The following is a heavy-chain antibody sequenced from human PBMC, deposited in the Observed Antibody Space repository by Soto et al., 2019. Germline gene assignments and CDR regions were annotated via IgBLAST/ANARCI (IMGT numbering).Heavy chain of an antibody. V-gene: IGHV3-33*01. J-gene: IGHJ4*02. CDR3: ARAHVASAYSGSYPDVYYFDY. CDR1: GFTFSSYG. CDR2: IWYDGSNK. Sequence: GGSLRLSCVASGFTFSSYGMHWVRQAPGKGLEWVAVIWYDGSNKYYADSVKGRFTISRDNSKNTLYLQMNSLRAEDTAVYYCARAHVASAYSGSYPDVYYFDYWGQGTLVTVSS. D-gene: IGHD1-26*01.